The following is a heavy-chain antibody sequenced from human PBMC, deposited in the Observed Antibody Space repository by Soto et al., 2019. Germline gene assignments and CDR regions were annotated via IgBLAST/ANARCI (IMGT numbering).Heavy chain of an antibody. CDR3: ARVQDVVEMATFFFDY. CDR1: GGSISSGGYY. V-gene: IGHV4-31*03. J-gene: IGHJ4*02. Sequence: SETLSLTCTVSGGSISSGGYYWSWIRQHPGKGLEWIGYIYYSGSTYYNPSLRRRVTISVDTSKNLFSLKLSSVTAADTAVYYCARVQDVVEMATFFFDYWGQGTLVTVSS. D-gene: IGHD5-12*01. CDR2: IYYSGST.